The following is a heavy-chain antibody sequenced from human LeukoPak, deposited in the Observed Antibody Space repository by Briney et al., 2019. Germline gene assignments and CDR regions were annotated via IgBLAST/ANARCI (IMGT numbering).Heavy chain of an antibody. V-gene: IGHV1-46*01. D-gene: IGHD3-10*01. J-gene: IGHJ4*02. CDR2: INPSGGST. Sequence: ASVKVSCKASGYTFTSYYIHGVRQAPGQGLEWMGMINPSGGSTTYAQKFQGRVTMTRDVSTSTVYMELSSLRSEDTAVYYCARSRTKAGTWGGYFDYWGQGTLVTVSS. CDR3: ARSRTKAGTWGGYFDY. CDR1: GYTFTSYY.